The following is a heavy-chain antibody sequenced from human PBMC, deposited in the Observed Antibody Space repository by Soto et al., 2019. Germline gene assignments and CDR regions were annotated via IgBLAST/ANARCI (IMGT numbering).Heavy chain of an antibody. CDR3: AKDQRYS. CDR1: GFTLGVYG. V-gene: IGHV3-30*18. Sequence: GGSLRLSCGASGFTLGVYGVHWVRQAPGKGLEWVAVISHEGSSKHYADSVQGRFTISRDNSKNTLYLQMNTLRAEDTAVYYCAKDQRYSWGQGSLVTVSS. CDR2: ISHEGSSK. D-gene: IGHD1-20*01. J-gene: IGHJ5*02.